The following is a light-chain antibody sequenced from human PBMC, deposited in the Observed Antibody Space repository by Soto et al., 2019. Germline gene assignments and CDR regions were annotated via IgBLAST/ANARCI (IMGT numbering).Light chain of an antibody. Sequence: EIVLTQSPGTLSLSPGERATLSCRASQSVSSSYLAWYQQKPGQAPSLLIYGASSSATGIPDRFSGSGSGTDFTLTISRLEPEDFAVYYCQQYGSSPNTFGQGTKLEIK. CDR1: QSVSSSY. CDR3: QQYGSSPNT. CDR2: GAS. J-gene: IGKJ2*01. V-gene: IGKV3-20*01.